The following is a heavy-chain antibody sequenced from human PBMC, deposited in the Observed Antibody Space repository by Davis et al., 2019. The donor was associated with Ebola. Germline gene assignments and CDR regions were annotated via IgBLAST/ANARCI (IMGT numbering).Heavy chain of an antibody. V-gene: IGHV1-8*01. CDR1: GYTFTNYD. CDR3: AKGGGNKLFDAFDL. Sequence: SVKVSCKASGYTFTNYDINWVRQAAGQGLEWMGWVRPNTGYTGISENFHGRVTMTRDTSINTAYMELSSLISEDTAIYYCAKGGGNKLFDAFDLWGQGTMVTVSS. D-gene: IGHD1/OR15-1a*01. J-gene: IGHJ3*01. CDR2: VRPNTGYT.